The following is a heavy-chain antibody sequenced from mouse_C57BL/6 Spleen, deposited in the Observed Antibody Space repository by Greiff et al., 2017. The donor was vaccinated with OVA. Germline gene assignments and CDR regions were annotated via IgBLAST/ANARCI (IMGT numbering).Heavy chain of an antibody. CDR2: IDPSDSYT. J-gene: IGHJ1*03. V-gene: IGHV1-69*01. D-gene: IGHD2-5*01. Sequence: VQLQQPGAELVMPGASVKLSCKASGYTFTSYWMHWVKQRPGQGLEWIGEIDPSDSYTNYNQKFKGKSTLTVDNSSSTAYMQLSSLTSEDSAVYYCARGDRNYGGYFDVWGTGTTVTVSS. CDR1: GYTFTSYW. CDR3: ARGDRNYGGYFDV.